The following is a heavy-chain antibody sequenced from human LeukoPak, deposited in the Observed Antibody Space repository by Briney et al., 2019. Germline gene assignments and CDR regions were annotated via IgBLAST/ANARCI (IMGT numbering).Heavy chain of an antibody. D-gene: IGHD1-1*01. CDR2: ISSSSSYI. V-gene: IGHV3-21*01. J-gene: IGHJ4*02. Sequence: GGSLRLSCAASGFTFSSYSMNWVRQAPGKGLEWVSSISSSSSYIYYADSVKGRFTISRDNAKNSLYLQMNSLRAEDTAVYYCASGGTTMIREDYWGQGTLVTVSS. CDR1: GFTFSSYS. CDR3: ASGGTTMIREDY.